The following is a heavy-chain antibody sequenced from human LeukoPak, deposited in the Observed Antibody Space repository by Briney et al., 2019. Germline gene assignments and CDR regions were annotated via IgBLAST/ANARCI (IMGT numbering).Heavy chain of an antibody. CDR2: INPNSGGT. CDR1: GYTFTGYY. J-gene: IGHJ6*04. CDR3: AAASVRGVPYYYYGMDV. Sequence: GASVTVSFKASGYTFTGYYMHWVRQAPGQGLEWMGWINPNSGGTNYAQKFQGWGTMTRDTSISTAYMELSRLRSDDTAVYYCAAASVRGVPYYYYGMDVWGKGTTVTVSS. D-gene: IGHD3-10*01. V-gene: IGHV1-2*04.